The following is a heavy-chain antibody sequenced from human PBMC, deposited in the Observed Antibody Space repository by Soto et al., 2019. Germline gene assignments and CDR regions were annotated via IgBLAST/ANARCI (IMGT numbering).Heavy chain of an antibody. CDR2: ISVSGGST. J-gene: IGHJ4*02. Sequence: EVQLLESGGGLVQPGGSLRLSCAASAFTFNTYAMGWVRQAPGKGLEWVSAISVSGGSTYYADSVKGRFTISRDTSKNTLYLQMNSLRADDTAVYYCAKSGGASPYYFDYWGRGTLVTVSS. D-gene: IGHD1-26*01. CDR3: AKSGGASPYYFDY. CDR1: AFTFNTYA. V-gene: IGHV3-23*01.